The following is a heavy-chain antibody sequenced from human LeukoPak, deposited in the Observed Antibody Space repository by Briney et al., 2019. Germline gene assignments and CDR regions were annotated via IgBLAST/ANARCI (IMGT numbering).Heavy chain of an antibody. CDR1: GSSFISYW. CDR3: LRMLISKTRSRWFDH. J-gene: IGHJ5*02. D-gene: IGHD1-7*01. V-gene: IGHV5-51*01. Sequence: GASLKISYQSSGSSFISYWIGWVRELPGKRLYWMGNMYPGDYDTRYSPSFQGQVTISANRNTSTTYLQWNSMKATGNALSGCLRMLISKTRSRWFDHWGQGTLVTVSS. CDR2: MYPGDYDT.